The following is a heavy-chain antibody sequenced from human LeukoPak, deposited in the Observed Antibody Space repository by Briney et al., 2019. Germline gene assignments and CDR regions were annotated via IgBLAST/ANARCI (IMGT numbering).Heavy chain of an antibody. CDR1: GFTFSSYA. Sequence: GGSLRLSCAASGFTFSSYAMSWVRQVPGKGLEWVSAISGSGGSTYYADSVKGRFTISRDNSKNTLYLQMNSLRAEDTAVYYCAKGSIAAAGTPTFDYWGQGTLVTVSS. J-gene: IGHJ4*02. D-gene: IGHD6-13*01. V-gene: IGHV3-23*01. CDR3: AKGSIAAAGTPTFDY. CDR2: ISGSGGST.